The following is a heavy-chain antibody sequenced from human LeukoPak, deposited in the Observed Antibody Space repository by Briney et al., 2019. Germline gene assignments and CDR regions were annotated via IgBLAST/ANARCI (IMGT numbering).Heavy chain of an antibody. CDR3: AKSDGSSGWLFDY. CDR2: IWYDGSNK. Sequence: AGRSLRLSCAASGFTFSSYGMHWVRQAPGKGLEWVAVIWYDGSNKYYADSVKGRFTISRDNSKNTLYLQMNSLRAEDTAVYYCAKSDGSSGWLFDYWGQGTLVTVSS. J-gene: IGHJ4*02. V-gene: IGHV3-33*06. D-gene: IGHD6-19*01. CDR1: GFTFSSYG.